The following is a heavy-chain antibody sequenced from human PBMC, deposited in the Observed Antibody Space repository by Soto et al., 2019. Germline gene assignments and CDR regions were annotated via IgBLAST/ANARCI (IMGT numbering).Heavy chain of an antibody. Sequence: PGESLKISCKGSGYSFINYWIGWVRQTPGKGLEWMGIIYPGDSDTRYSPSFQGQVTISVDKSISTAYLQWSSLKASDTATYYCARRRFGESRGFDYWGQGTRVTVSS. J-gene: IGHJ4*02. D-gene: IGHD3-10*01. CDR3: ARRRFGESRGFDY. V-gene: IGHV5-51*01. CDR2: IYPGDSDT. CDR1: GYSFINYW.